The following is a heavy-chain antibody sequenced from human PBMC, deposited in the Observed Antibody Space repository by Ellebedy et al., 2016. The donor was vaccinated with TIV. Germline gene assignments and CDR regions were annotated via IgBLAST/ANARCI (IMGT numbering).Heavy chain of an antibody. CDR3: AREYQDSAVSGTLCYFDY. V-gene: IGHV3-30-3*01. Sequence: GGSLRLSXAASGFTFSSYAMHWVRQAPGKGLEWVAVISYDGSNKYYADSVKGRFTISRDNSKNTLYLQMNSLRAEDTAVYYCAREYQDSAVSGTLCYFDYWGQGTLVTVSS. D-gene: IGHD1-26*01. J-gene: IGHJ4*02. CDR2: ISYDGSNK. CDR1: GFTFSSYA.